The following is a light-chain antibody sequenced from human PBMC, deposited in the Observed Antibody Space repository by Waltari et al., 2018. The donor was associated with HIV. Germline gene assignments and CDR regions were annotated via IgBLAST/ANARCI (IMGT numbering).Light chain of an antibody. CDR2: DNN. V-gene: IGLV1-51*01. CDR3: GTWDSGKNVWV. Sequence: QSVLTQPPSVSAAPGQTVTISYSGSSSNIGNNYVSWYQQVTGAAPKLVLYDNNERPSGIRDRFSGSKSGTSATLDITGLQPGDEADYYCGTWDSGKNVWVFGGGTKLTVL. J-gene: IGLJ3*02. CDR1: SSNIGNNY.